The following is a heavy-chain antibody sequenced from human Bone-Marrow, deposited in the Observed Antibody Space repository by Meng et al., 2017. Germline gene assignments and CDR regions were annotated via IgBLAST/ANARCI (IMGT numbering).Heavy chain of an antibody. J-gene: IGHJ4*02. CDR1: GGYVSGYY. Sequence: QVQLTRWGAGLANASATLLLTGAVYGGYVSGYYSSWIRQHPGKGLEWIGYIYYSGSTYYNPSLKSLVTISVDTSKNQFSLKLSSVTAADTAVYYCASVGYSGSRVTSYNFVYWGQGTLVTGSS. D-gene: IGHD1-26*01. CDR3: ASVGYSGSRVTSYNFVY. CDR2: IYYSGST. V-gene: IGHV4-31*01.